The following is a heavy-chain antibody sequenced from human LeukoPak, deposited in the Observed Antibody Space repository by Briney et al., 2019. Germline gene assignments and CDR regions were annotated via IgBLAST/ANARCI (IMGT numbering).Heavy chain of an antibody. CDR2: IYTSGST. CDR1: GGSISSYY. V-gene: IGHV4-4*07. CDR3: ARGGFYGDYYYYMDV. Sequence: SETLSLTCTVSGGSISSYYWSWIRQPAGKGLEWIGRIYTSGSTNYNPSLKSRVTMSVDTSKNQFSLKLSSVTAADTAVYYCARGGFYGDYYYYMDVWGKGTTVTTSS. J-gene: IGHJ6*03. D-gene: IGHD4-17*01.